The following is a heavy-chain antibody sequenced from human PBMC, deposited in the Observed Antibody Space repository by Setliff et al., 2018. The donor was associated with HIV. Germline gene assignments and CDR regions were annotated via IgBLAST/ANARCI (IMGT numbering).Heavy chain of an antibody. CDR1: GPSINIHY. V-gene: IGHV4-59*11. Sequence: KASETLSLTCTVSGPSINIHYWSWIRQSPGKGFEWIGYIYSTDSTNYNPSLQSRVTISMVASRNQFSLKVTSVTAADTAVYYCAKGAGFYGDYTFDHWGQGRQVTVSS. CDR3: AKGAGFYGDYTFDH. J-gene: IGHJ4*02. CDR2: IYSTDST. D-gene: IGHD4-17*01.